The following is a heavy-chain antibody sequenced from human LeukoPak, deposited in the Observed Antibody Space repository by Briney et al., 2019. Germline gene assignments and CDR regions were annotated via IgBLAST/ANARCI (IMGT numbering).Heavy chain of an antibody. V-gene: IGHV4-39*07. CDR3: ARGSGSYHDYYYYYMDV. CDR2: IYYSGST. Sequence: SETLSLTCTVSGGSISSSSYYWGWIRQPPGKGLEWIGSIYYSGSTNYNPSLKSRVTISVDTSKNQFSLKLSSVTAADTAVYYCARGSGSYHDYYYYYMDVWGKGTTVTISS. D-gene: IGHD3-10*01. J-gene: IGHJ6*03. CDR1: GGSISSSSYY.